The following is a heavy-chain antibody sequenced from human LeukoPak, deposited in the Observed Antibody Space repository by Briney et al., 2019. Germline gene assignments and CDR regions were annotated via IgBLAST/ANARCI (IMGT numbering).Heavy chain of an antibody. CDR2: AYYSGST. D-gene: IGHD3-10*01. CDR1: GASISSRSYY. V-gene: IGHV4-39*01. CDR3: ARQAYGSAVFYWFDP. Sequence: PSETLSLTCTVSGASISSRSYYWGWIRQPPGKGLEWIGSAYYSGSTYYNPSLKSRVTISVDTSKNQFPLKLTSVTAADTAVYYCARQAYGSAVFYWFDPWGQGTLVTVSS. J-gene: IGHJ5*02.